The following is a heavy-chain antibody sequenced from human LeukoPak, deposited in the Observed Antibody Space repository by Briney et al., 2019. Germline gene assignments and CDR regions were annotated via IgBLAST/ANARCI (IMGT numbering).Heavy chain of an antibody. Sequence: GGSLRLSCAASGFTFSSYSMTWVRQAPGKGLEWVSSISSSGSYISYADSVKGRFTISRDNAKNSLYLQMNSLRAEDTAVYYCAREPRIAVAGGSDYWGQGTLVTVSS. D-gene: IGHD6-19*01. CDR2: ISSSGSYI. J-gene: IGHJ4*02. CDR1: GFTFSSYS. CDR3: AREPRIAVAGGSDY. V-gene: IGHV3-21*01.